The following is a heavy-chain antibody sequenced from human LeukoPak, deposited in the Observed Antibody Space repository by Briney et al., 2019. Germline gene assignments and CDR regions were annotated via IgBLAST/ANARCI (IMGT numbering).Heavy chain of an antibody. J-gene: IGHJ4*02. CDR1: GGSFSGYY. Sequence: KPSETLSLICAVYGGSFSGYYWSSIRQPPGKGLEWIGSIYYSGSTYYNPSLKSRVTISVDTSKNQFSLKLSSVTAADTAVYYCARHLTVYYFDYWCQGTLVTVSS. V-gene: IGHV4-34*01. D-gene: IGHD4-17*01. CDR2: IYYSGST. CDR3: ARHLTVYYFDY.